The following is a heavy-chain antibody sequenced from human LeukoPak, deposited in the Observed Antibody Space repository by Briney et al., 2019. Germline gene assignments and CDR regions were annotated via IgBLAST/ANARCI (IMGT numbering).Heavy chain of an antibody. D-gene: IGHD2-2*01. CDR1: GFTFSSYA. J-gene: IGHJ3*01. CDR3: ARCTASCYANAFDV. Sequence: PGGSLRLSCAASGFTFSSYAMTWVRQAPGKGLEWVSAINGGGDDTEYADSVKGRFTISRANSKNTLYLQMNSLRPEDTAVYYCARCTASCYANAFDVWGQGTLLTVSS. CDR2: INGGGDDT. V-gene: IGHV3-23*01.